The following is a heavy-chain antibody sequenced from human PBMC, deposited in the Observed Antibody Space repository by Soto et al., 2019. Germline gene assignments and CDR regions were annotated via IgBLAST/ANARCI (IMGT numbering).Heavy chain of an antibody. CDR2: IIPIFGTA. CDR3: ARPISSSWYGRQFDY. V-gene: IGHV1-69*13. Sequence: SVKVSCKASGGTFSSYAISWVRQAPGQGLEWMGGIIPIFGTANYAQKFQGRVTITADESTSTAYMELSSLRSEDTAVYYCARPISSSWYGRQFDYWGQGTLVTVSS. J-gene: IGHJ4*02. D-gene: IGHD6-13*01. CDR1: GGTFSSYA.